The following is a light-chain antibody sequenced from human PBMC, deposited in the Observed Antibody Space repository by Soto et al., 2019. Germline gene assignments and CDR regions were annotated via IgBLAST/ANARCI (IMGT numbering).Light chain of an antibody. V-gene: IGLV1-44*01. CDR3: AVWDDSLNGLV. J-gene: IGLJ2*01. Sequence: QSVLTQPPSASGTPGQRVTISCSGSSYNIGSNAVTWYQQLPRTAPKLLIYSSDQRPSGVPDRFSGSKSGTSASLAISGLQSEDEADYYCAVWDDSLNGLVFGGGTKVTVL. CDR1: SYNIGSNA. CDR2: SSD.